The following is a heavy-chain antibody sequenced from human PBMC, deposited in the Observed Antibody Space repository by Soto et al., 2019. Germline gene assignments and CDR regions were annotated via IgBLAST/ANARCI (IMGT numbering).Heavy chain of an antibody. J-gene: IGHJ4*02. D-gene: IGHD3-10*02. CDR3: ARDQSQGQMLLPYFDY. Sequence: VQLVESGGGLVKPGGSLRLSCAASGFNFPGYSMNWVRQATGKGLEWVASISSGSHFIYYADSVRGRFTISRDNARDSLLLQMNSLRAGDTGVYFCARDQSQGQMLLPYFDYWGQGTLVTGSS. CDR2: ISSGSHFI. V-gene: IGHV3-21*04. CDR1: GFNFPGYS.